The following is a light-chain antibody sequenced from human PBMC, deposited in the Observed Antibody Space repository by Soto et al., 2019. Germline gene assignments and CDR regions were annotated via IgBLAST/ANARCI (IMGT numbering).Light chain of an antibody. Sequence: QSVRTQPPSASGSPGQSVTISCTGTSSDVGGYVYVSWYQRHPGKAPKLIIYEVNKRPSGVPDRFSGSKSGNTASLTVSGLQAEDEADYYCSSYAGINNFYVFGTGTKV. J-gene: IGLJ1*01. V-gene: IGLV2-8*01. CDR3: SSYAGINNFYV. CDR2: EVN. CDR1: SSDVGGYVY.